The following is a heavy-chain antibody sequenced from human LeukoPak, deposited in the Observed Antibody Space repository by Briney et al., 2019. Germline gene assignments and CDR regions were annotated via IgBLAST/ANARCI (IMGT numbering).Heavy chain of an antibody. V-gene: IGHV1-46*03. J-gene: IGHJ4*02. CDR3: TRGGWELLHGKLKYFDY. D-gene: IGHD1-26*01. Sequence: GASVKVSCKASGYTFTTYYIHWVRQAPGQGLEWMGMIIPSDGLTFYAQKFQGRVTMTRDTFTSTVYIELSSQRSEDTAVYYCTRGGWELLHGKLKYFDYWGQGTLVTVSS. CDR2: IIPSDGLT. CDR1: GYTFTTYY.